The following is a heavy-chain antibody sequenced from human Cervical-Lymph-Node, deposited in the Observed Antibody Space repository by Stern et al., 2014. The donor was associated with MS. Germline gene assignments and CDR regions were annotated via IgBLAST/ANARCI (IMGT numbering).Heavy chain of an antibody. V-gene: IGHV4-30-4*01. D-gene: IGHD2-21*01. J-gene: IGHJ6*02. CDR2: IYYSGNT. CDR1: GDSISSDYY. CDR3: ARASRVSYYYYGMDV. Sequence: QVQLQESGPGLAKPSQTLSLTCTVSGDSISSDYYWNWIRQPPGKGLEWIGHIYYSGNTYYNPSLKSRLTMSVDTSKNKVSLNLTSVTAADTAVYYCARASRVSYYYYGMDVWGQGTTVTVSS.